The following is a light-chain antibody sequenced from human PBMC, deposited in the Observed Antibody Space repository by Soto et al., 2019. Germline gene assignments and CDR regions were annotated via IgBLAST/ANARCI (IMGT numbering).Light chain of an antibody. Sequence: EIVLTQSPATLSLSPGEIPTHSCRASQSVSSYLAWYQQKSGQAPRLLMYDASNRATGIPARFSGSGYGTEFTLTISSLEPEDFAVYYCQQRSKWPFTFGGGTKVDIK. CDR1: QSVSSY. CDR2: DAS. CDR3: QQRSKWPFT. J-gene: IGKJ4*01. V-gene: IGKV3-11*01.